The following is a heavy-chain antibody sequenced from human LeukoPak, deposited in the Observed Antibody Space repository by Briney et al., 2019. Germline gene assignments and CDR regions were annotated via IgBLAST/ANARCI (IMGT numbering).Heavy chain of an antibody. D-gene: IGHD3-9*01. J-gene: IGHJ4*01. CDR1: GGSISSSSHY. CDR3: ARTLRYFDWLLYY. V-gene: IGHV4-39*07. CDR2: IYYSGST. Sequence: SETLSLTCTVSGGSISSSSHYWGWIRQPPGKGLEWIGSIYYSGSTYYTPSLKSRFTISVDTSKNQFSLKLSSVTAADTAVYYCARTLRYFDWLLYYWGQGTLVTVSS.